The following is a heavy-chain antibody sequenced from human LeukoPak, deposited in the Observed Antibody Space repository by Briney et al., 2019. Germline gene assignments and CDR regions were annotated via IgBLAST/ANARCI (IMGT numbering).Heavy chain of an antibody. CDR2: ISHSGST. CDR3: ARARYCSSTSCRGLNWFDP. V-gene: IGHV4-34*01. J-gene: IGHJ5*02. Sequence: SETLSLTCAVYGGSFSGYYWSWIRQPPGKGLEWIGEISHSGSTNYNPSLKSRVTISVDTSKNQFSLKLSSVTAADTAVYYCARARYCSSTSCRGLNWFDPWGQGTLVTVSS. CDR1: GGSFSGYY. D-gene: IGHD2-2*01.